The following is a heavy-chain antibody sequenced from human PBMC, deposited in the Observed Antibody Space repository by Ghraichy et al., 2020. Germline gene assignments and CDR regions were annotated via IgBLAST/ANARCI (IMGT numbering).Heavy chain of an antibody. J-gene: IGHJ6*02. V-gene: IGHV3-21*01. Sequence: GGSLRLSCAASGFTFSSYSMNWVRQAPGKGLEWVSSISSSSSYIYYADSVKGRFTISRDNAKNSLYLQMNSLRAEDTAVYYCARRCSSTSCYAYYYYGMDVWGQGTTVTVSS. CDR3: ARRCSSTSCYAYYYYGMDV. CDR1: GFTFSSYS. CDR2: ISSSSSYI. D-gene: IGHD2-2*01.